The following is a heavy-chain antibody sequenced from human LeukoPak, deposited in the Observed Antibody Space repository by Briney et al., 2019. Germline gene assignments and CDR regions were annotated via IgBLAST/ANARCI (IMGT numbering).Heavy chain of an antibody. CDR2: INHSGST. V-gene: IGHV4-34*01. J-gene: IGHJ6*03. Sequence: SETLSLTCAVYGGSFSGYYWSWIRQPPGKGLEWIGEINHSGSTNYNPSLKSRATISVDTSKNQFSLKLSSVTAADTAVYYCARGCYDFWSGYYRTARYYYYMDVWGKGTTVTVSS. D-gene: IGHD3-3*01. CDR1: GGSFSGYY. CDR3: ARGCYDFWSGYYRTARYYYYMDV.